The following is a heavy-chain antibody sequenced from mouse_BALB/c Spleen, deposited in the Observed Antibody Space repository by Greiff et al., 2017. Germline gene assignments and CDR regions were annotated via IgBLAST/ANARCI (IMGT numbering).Heavy chain of an antibody. CDR3: ARDLYDYDERGYAMDY. D-gene: IGHD2-4*01. V-gene: IGHV2-6-7*01. Sequence: QVQLQQSGPGLVAPSQSLSITCTVSGFSLTGYGVNWVRQPPGKGLEWLGMIWGDGSTDYNSALKSRLSISKDNSKSQVFLKMNSLQTDDTARYYCARDLYDYDERGYAMDYWGQGTSVTVSS. CDR1: GFSLTGYG. J-gene: IGHJ4*01. CDR2: IWGDGST.